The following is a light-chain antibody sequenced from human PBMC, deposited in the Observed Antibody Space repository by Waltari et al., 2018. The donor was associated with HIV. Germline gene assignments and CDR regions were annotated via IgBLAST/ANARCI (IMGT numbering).Light chain of an antibody. CDR2: AAS. CDR3: QQRSSTPRT. V-gene: IGKV1-39*01. CDR1: QSISNS. Sequence: DIQMTQSPSSLSASVGDRVTITCRASQSISNSLNWYQQKPGKAPRVLIHAASSLQSGVPSRFSGSGSGTDFTLTISSLQPEDFATYYCQQRSSTPRTFGQGTKVEIK. J-gene: IGKJ1*01.